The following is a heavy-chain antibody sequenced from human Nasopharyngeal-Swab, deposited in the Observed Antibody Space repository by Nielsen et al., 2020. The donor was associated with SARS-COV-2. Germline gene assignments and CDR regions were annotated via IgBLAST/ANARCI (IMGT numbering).Heavy chain of an antibody. J-gene: IGHJ4*02. V-gene: IGHV4-59*01. Sequence: SETLSLTCTVSGGSIKSYYWSWVRQPLGKGLEWIGNFFYSGTPNYNPSLKSRVTISVDAPRNQFSLRLNSVTSADTAMYYCARDSSGWHYWGQGTLVTVSS. CDR1: GGSIKSYY. CDR2: FFYSGTP. D-gene: IGHD6-19*01. CDR3: ARDSSGWHY.